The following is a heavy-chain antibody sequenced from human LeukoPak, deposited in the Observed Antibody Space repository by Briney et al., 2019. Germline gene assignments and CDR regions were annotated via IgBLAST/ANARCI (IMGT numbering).Heavy chain of an antibody. CDR1: GYTFTSNY. Sequence: GASVKVSCKASGYTFTSNYIHWVRQAPGQGLEWMGMIYPRDGSTSYAQKFQGRVTVTRDTSTSTVHMELSGLRSEDTAVYHCAKKSGDHFHFDFWGQGTLVTVSS. V-gene: IGHV1-46*01. J-gene: IGHJ4*02. D-gene: IGHD2-21*01. CDR2: IYPRDGST. CDR3: AKKSGDHFHFDF.